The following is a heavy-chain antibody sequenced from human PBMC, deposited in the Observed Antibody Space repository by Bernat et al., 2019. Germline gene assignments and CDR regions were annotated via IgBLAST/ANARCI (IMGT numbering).Heavy chain of an antibody. CDR1: GFAFSAYW. Sequence: EVQLVESGGGLVQPGGSLRLSCAASGFAFSAYWMNWVRQAPGKGLVWVARITGDGSSTTYADAVKGRFTISRDNAKNTLYLQMNSLTAEDTAVYYCARDGGYSTGLYFQHWGQGTLVTVSS. CDR2: ITGDGSST. CDR3: ARDGGYSTGLYFQH. V-gene: IGHV3-74*01. J-gene: IGHJ1*01. D-gene: IGHD6-19*01.